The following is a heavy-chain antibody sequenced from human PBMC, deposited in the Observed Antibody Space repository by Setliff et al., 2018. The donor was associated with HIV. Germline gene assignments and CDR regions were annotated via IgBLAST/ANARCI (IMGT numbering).Heavy chain of an antibody. J-gene: IGHJ3*02. V-gene: IGHV1-69*10. CDR1: GGTFDNYP. CDR2: IIPVLDMP. D-gene: IGHD2-2*01. Sequence: EASVKVSCKSSGGTFDNYPINWVRQAPGQGLEWMGGIIPVLDMPHYAQKFQGRVTMTADKSTNTAYMEVTSLRSEDTAVYYCARKEYQLLHAFDIWGQGTMVTVSS. CDR3: ARKEYQLLHAFDI.